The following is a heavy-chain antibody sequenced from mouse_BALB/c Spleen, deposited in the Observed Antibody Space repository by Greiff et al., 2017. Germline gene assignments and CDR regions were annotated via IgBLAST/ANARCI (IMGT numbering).Heavy chain of an antibody. J-gene: IGHJ3*01. CDR3: VRDREEGYYDYDAFAY. CDR2: IRSKSNNYAT. CDR1: GFTFNTNA. V-gene: IGHV10S3*01. D-gene: IGHD2-4*01. Sequence: EVQLVETGGGLVQPKGSLKLSCAASGFTFNTNAMNWVRQAPGKGLEWVARIRSKSNNYATYYADSVKDRFTISRDDSQSMLYLQMNNLKTEDTAMYYCVRDREEGYYDYDAFAYWGQGTLVTVSA.